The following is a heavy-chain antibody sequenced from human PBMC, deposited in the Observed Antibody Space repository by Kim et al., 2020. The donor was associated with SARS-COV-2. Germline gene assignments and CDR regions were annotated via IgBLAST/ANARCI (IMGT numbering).Heavy chain of an antibody. CDR1: GGSISSSSYY. CDR3: ARRHYYGSGSYYNHLDY. J-gene: IGHJ4*02. V-gene: IGHV4-39*01. Sequence: SETLSLTCTVSGGSISSSSYYWGWIRQPPGKGLEWIGSIYYSGSTYYNPSLKSRVTISVDTSKNQFSLKLSSVTAADTAVYYCARRHYYGSGSYYNHLDYWGQGTLVTVSS. D-gene: IGHD3-10*01. CDR2: IYYSGST.